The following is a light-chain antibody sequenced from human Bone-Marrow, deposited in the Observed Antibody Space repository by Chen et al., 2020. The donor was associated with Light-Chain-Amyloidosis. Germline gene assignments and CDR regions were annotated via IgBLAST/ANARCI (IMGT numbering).Light chain of an antibody. CDR3: MLYVDGGISV. V-gene: IGLV8-61*01. CDR1: SGSVSTTNN. Sequence: QTVVTQEPSLSVSPGETVTLTCGLSSGSVSTTNNPTWYQQTPGQAPRTLIYATNTRSSGVTDRFSGSILGNKAALTIAGAQADDESYSHCMLYVDGGISVFGGGTKLTVL. CDR2: ATN. J-gene: IGLJ3*02.